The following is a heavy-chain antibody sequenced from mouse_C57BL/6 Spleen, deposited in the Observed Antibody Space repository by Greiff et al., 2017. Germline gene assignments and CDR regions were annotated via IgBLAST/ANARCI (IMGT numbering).Heavy chain of an antibody. CDR3: ARRDYDCSYYFDY. CDR1: GYTFTSYW. J-gene: IGHJ2*01. Sequence: QVQLQQPGAELVKPGASVKLSCKASGYTFTSYWMQWVKQRPGQGLEWIGEIDPSDSSTNYNQKFKGKATLTVDTSSSTAYMQRSSLTSEYSAVYYCARRDYDCSYYFDYWGQGTTLTVSS. CDR2: IDPSDSST. V-gene: IGHV1-50*01. D-gene: IGHD2-4*01.